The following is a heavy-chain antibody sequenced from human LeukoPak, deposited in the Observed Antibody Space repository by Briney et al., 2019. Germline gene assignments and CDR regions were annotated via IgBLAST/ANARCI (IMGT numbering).Heavy chain of an antibody. J-gene: IGHJ5*02. CDR2: IYYSGST. CDR3: ARHATIIYRPIWFDP. Sequence: PSETLSLTCTVSGGSIRSYYWSWLRQPPGKGLEWFGNIYYSGSTNSIPSLKSRVTISVDTSKNQYSLKLSSVTAADTAVYYCARHATIIYRPIWFDPWGQGTLVTVSS. D-gene: IGHD3-22*01. CDR1: GGSIRSYY. V-gene: IGHV4-59*08.